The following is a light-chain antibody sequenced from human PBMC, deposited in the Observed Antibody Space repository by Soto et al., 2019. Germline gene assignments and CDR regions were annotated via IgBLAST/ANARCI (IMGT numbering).Light chain of an antibody. V-gene: IGKV3-15*01. CDR3: QQYNNWPPIT. Sequence: VMKQAPSTVSVSPRERATLSCRASQTINNNVAWYQLKDGQVPRLVIYGASTRATDIPARFSGSGSGTEFTLTISSLQSEDFAVYFCQQYNNWPPITFGQGTRLEIK. CDR2: GAS. J-gene: IGKJ5*01. CDR1: QTINNN.